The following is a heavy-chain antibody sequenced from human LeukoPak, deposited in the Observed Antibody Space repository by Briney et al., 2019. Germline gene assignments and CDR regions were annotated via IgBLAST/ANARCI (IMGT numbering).Heavy chain of an antibody. CDR1: GFTFSSHA. CDR2: VGGSAGGT. CDR3: AKAASDFWSPLDS. D-gene: IGHD3-3*01. Sequence: PGGSLRLSCEASGFTFSSHALSWVRQAPGKGLEWVSGVGGSAGGTYYSDSVRGRFTISRDNSKNTLYLQMNSLRAEDTAVYYCAKAASDFWSPLDSWGQGTLVTVPS. J-gene: IGHJ4*02. V-gene: IGHV3-23*01.